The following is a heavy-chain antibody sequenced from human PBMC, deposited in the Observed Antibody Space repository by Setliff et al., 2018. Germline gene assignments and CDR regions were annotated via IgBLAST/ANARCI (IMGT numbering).Heavy chain of an antibody. CDR3: ARHALSFDSAWDV. J-gene: IGHJ6*04. D-gene: IGHD3-9*01. V-gene: IGHV4-59*08. CDR2: IFYSGST. Sequence: SETLSLTCTVSGGSMSNYYWGWIRQPPGRGMEWIGYIFYSGSTSYIPSLKSRVSLSIDTSKNQFSLKLSSVTAADTAVYYCARHALSFDSAWDVWGKGTTVTVSS. CDR1: GGSMSNYY.